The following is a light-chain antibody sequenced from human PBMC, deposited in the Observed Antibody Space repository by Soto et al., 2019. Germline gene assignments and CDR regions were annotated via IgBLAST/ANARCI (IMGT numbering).Light chain of an antibody. J-gene: IGKJ5*01. CDR3: QQYNNWPPIT. CDR2: GAS. CDR1: QSVSSN. V-gene: IGKV3-15*01. Sequence: EIVMTQSPATLSVSPGERATLSCRASQSVSSNLAWYQQKPGQAPRLLIYGASTRTTGVPASFSGSRTGTDFTLTISSLQSEDFAVYYCQQYNNWPPITFGQGTRPEIK.